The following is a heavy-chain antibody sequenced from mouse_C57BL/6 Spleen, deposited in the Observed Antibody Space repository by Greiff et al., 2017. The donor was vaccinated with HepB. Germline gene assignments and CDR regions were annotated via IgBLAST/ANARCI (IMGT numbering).Heavy chain of an antibody. Sequence: VKLMESGAELVRPGASVKLSCKASGYTFTDYYINWVKQRPGQGLEWIARIYPGSGNTYYNEKFKGKATLTAEKSSSTAYMQLSSLTSEDSAVYFCARRDSNYAFDYWGQGTTLTVSS. CDR1: GYTFTDYY. D-gene: IGHD2-5*01. CDR3: ARRDSNYAFDY. V-gene: IGHV1-76*01. J-gene: IGHJ2*01. CDR2: IYPGSGNT.